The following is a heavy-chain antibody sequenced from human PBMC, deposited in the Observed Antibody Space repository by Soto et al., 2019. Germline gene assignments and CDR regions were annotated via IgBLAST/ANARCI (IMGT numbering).Heavy chain of an antibody. CDR1: GGSISSYY. Sequence: QVQLQESGPGLVKPSETLSLTCTVSGGSISSYYWNWIRQPPGKGLEWIGYIYNSGNTNYNPSLRSRVTISVDTSKNQFSLKLTSVTAADMAVYYCAAPPRYWGQGTLVTVSS. CDR2: IYNSGNT. CDR3: AAPPRY. J-gene: IGHJ4*02. V-gene: IGHV4-59*01. D-gene: IGHD6-6*01.